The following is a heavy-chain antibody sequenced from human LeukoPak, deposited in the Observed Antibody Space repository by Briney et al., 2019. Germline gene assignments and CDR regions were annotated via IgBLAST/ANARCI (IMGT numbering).Heavy chain of an antibody. CDR1: GGSISSGSHY. CDR2: IYTGGNT. V-gene: IGHV4-61*02. CDR3: TRQGYTSSWYPVGGFDY. D-gene: IGHD6-13*01. Sequence: SETLSLTCTVSGGSISSGSHYWNWIRQPAGKGLEWIGRIYTGGNTNYNPSLKSRVTISVDTSKTQFSLKLSSVTAADTAVYYCTRQGYTSSWYPVGGFDYWGQGTLVTVSS. J-gene: IGHJ4*02.